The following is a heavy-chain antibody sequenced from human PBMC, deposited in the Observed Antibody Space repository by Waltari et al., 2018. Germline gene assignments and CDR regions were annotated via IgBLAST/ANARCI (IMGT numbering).Heavy chain of an antibody. Sequence: EVQLVESGGGLVQPGGSLRLSCPASGFTFTCDAISWDRQAPGKGLEWVAAISGSGGSTYYADSVKGRFTISRDNSKNTLYLQMNSLRAEDTAVYYCAKEEEAMASYDYWGQGTLVTVSS. J-gene: IGHJ4*02. CDR2: ISGSGGST. CDR3: AKEEEAMASYDY. D-gene: IGHD5-18*01. V-gene: IGHV3-23*04. CDR1: GFTFTCDA.